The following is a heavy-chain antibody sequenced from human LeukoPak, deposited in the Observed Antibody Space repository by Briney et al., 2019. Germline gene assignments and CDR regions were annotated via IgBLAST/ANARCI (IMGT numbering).Heavy chain of an antibody. D-gene: IGHD3-3*01. J-gene: IGHJ5*02. CDR3: ARAPPYDFWSLYNWFDP. CDR2: INHSGST. V-gene: IGHV4-34*01. Sequence: SETLSLTCAVYGGSFSGYYWSWIRQPPGKGLEWIGEINHSGSTNYNPSLKSRVTISVDTSKNQFSLKLSSVTAADTAVYYCARAPPYDFWSLYNWFDPWGQGILVTVSS. CDR1: GGSFSGYY.